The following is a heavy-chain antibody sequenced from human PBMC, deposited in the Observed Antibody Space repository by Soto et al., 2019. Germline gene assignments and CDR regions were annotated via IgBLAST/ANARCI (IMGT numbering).Heavy chain of an antibody. CDR3: ARDRYSSSRDYYYGMDV. J-gene: IGHJ6*02. CDR1: GGSISSGGYY. V-gene: IGHV4-31*03. Sequence: TLSLTCTVSGGSISSGGYYWSWIRQHPGKGLEWIGYIYYSGSTYYNPSLKSRVTISVDTSKNQFSLKLSSVTAADTAVYYCARDRYSSSRDYYYGMDVWGQGTTVTVSS. D-gene: IGHD6-13*01. CDR2: IYYSGST.